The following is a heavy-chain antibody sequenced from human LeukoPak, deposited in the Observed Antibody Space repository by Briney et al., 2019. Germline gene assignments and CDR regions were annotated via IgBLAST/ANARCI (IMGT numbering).Heavy chain of an antibody. CDR3: ARPQYCGANCYHAFGI. D-gene: IGHD2-21*02. CDR2: FSYSGST. J-gene: IGHJ3*02. V-gene: IGHV4-59*08. CDR1: GGSINTYY. Sequence: PSETLSLTCAVSGGSINTYYWSWIRQPPGKGLEWIGYFSYSGSTNYNPSLKSRVTISVDTSKNQFSLRLSSVTAADTAVYYCARPQYCGANCYHAFGIWGQGTLVTVSS.